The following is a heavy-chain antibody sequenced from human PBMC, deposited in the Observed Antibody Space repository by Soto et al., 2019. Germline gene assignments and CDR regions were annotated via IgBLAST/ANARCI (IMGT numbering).Heavy chain of an antibody. J-gene: IGHJ5*02. CDR1: GFTFSSYA. CDR2: ISASADRT. CDR3: ARKEGPGNNGWFDP. Sequence: EVPLLESGGGLVQPGGSLRLSCAASGFTFSSYAMSWVRQAPGKGLEWVSVISASADRTYYANSVKGRFTISSDNSKNALYMQINSLRVEDTAVYYCARKEGPGNNGWFDPWGQGTLVTVSS. V-gene: IGHV3-23*01. D-gene: IGHD3-10*01.